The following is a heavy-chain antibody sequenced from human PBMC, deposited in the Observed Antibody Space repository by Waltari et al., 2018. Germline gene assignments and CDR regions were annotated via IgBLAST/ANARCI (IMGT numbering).Heavy chain of an antibody. V-gene: IGHV1-8*01. J-gene: IGHJ6*02. Sequence: QVHLXQSEAEVKKPGASVKVSXKASGYTFIXHEISWXRQATGQGLEWLGWMNPNTTNTGFPEKFQGXITMTRNTSITTXYMXLSGLXSXDSAIYYXXXGPYXTASSCPHESXGYGLNVXGQGTTVTVXS. CDR2: MNPNTTNT. D-gene: IGHD2-2*01. CDR3: XXGPYXTASSCPHESXGYGLNV. CDR1: GYTFIXHE.